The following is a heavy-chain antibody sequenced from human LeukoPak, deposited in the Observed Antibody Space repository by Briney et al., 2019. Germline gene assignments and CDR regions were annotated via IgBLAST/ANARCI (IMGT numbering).Heavy chain of an antibody. Sequence: GGSLRLSCAASGFTFSSYCMSWVRQAPGKGLELVANIKQDGSEKYYVDSVKGRFTISRDNAKNSLYLQMNSLRAEDTAVYYCARKRGYSYGPFDYWGQGTLVTVSS. CDR3: ARKRGYSYGPFDY. J-gene: IGHJ4*02. V-gene: IGHV3-7*01. CDR1: GFTFSSYC. CDR2: IKQDGSEK. D-gene: IGHD5-18*01.